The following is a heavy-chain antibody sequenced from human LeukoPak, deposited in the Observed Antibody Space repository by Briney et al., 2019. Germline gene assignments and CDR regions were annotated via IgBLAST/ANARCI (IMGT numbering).Heavy chain of an antibody. Sequence: ASVKVSCKASGYTFTGYYMHWVRQAPGQGLEWMGWINPNSGGTNYAQKFQGWVTMTRDTSISTAYMELSRLRSDDTAVYYCARGPMVRENWFDPWGQGTLVTVSS. D-gene: IGHD3-10*01. V-gene: IGHV1-2*04. CDR1: GYTFTGYY. CDR2: INPNSGGT. CDR3: ARGPMVRENWFDP. J-gene: IGHJ5*02.